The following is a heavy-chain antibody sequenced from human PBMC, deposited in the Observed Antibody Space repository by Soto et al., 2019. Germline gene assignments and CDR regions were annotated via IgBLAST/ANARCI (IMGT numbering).Heavy chain of an antibody. CDR2: IVVGSGNT. D-gene: IGHD3-3*01. Sequence: ASVKASCKAPGFTFTSSAVQWVRQARGQRLEWIGWIVVGSGNTNYAQKFQERVTITRDMSTSTAYMELSSLRSEDTAVYYCAADSPAPDYAFWGAYYRHYYYGMDIWDQGTTVPVSS. CDR3: AADSPAPDYAFWGAYYRHYYYGMDI. V-gene: IGHV1-58*01. J-gene: IGHJ6*02. CDR1: GFTFTSSA.